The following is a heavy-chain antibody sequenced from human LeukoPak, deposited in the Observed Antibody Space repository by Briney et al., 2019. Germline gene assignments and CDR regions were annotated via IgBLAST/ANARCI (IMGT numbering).Heavy chain of an antibody. CDR1: GFTLSNYW. J-gene: IGHJ4*02. D-gene: IGHD7-27*01. V-gene: IGHV5-51*01. Sequence: GESLKISCQVSGFTLSNYWIAWVRQMPGKGLEWMGIIYPDDSDARYRPPFQGQVTISADKSISTAYLQWSSLKASDTAMYYCARHVNWGYGGEIDYWGQGTLVTVSS. CDR2: IYPDDSDA. CDR3: ARHVNWGYGGEIDY.